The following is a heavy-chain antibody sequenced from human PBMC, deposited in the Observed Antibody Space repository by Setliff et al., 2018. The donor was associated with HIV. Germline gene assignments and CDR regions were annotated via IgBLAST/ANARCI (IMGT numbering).Heavy chain of an antibody. J-gene: IGHJ6*04. CDR1: GGSFSGYY. Sequence: SETLSLTCAVYGGSFSGYYWNWIRQPAGKGLEGIGRIETRGSTNDNPSLKRRVTISVDTSKNQFSLKLSSVAAADTAVYYCAREDYDYDGREGGGKG. CDR3: AREDYDYDGREG. CDR2: IETRGST. V-gene: IGHV4-4*07.